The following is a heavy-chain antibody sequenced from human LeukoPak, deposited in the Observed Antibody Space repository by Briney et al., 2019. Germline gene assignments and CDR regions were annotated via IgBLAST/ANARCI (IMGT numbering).Heavy chain of an antibody. D-gene: IGHD3-10*01. CDR3: ARDHGSAYYRAPRH. Sequence: ASVKVSCKASGYIFTNYYMHWVRQAPGQRLEWMGIINPSGGSTTYAQKFQGRVTMTRDTSTSTVYMELSSLRSEDTAVYYCARDHGSAYYRAPRHWGQGTLVTVSS. V-gene: IGHV1-46*01. CDR1: GYIFTNYY. J-gene: IGHJ4*02. CDR2: INPSGGST.